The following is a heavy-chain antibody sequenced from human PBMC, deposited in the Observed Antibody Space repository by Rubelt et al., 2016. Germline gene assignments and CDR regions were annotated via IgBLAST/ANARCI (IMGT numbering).Heavy chain of an antibody. CDR3: SRALEY. CDR1: GFTFINFA. J-gene: IGHJ4*02. V-gene: IGHV3-7*01. CDR2: INQDGSVK. Sequence: EVQLLESGGVLVQPGGSLRLSCVASGFTFINFAMSWVRQAPGKGLEWVANINQDGSVKYYVDSVKGRFTISRDNAKMSVYLKMSSLRAEETAVYYCSRALEYLGQGTLVTVSS.